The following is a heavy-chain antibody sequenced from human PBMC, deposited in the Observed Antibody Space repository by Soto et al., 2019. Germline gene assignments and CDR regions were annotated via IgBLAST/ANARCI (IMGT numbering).Heavy chain of an antibody. CDR3: ARVIWREKDGRDV. Sequence: QVQLVESGGGLVKPGGSLRLSCAASGFTFSDSYMSWIRQAPGKGLEWNSYITFRGNTVYYADSLKGRFTISRDSAKNSLYLQMNRLRAEDTVVYYCARVIWREKDGRDVWGQGTPVTVSS. V-gene: IGHV3-11*01. CDR1: GFTFSDSY. CDR2: ITFRGNTV. J-gene: IGHJ6*02. D-gene: IGHD3-10*01.